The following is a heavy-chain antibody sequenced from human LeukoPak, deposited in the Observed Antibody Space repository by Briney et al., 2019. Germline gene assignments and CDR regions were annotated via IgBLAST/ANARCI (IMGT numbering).Heavy chain of an antibody. D-gene: IGHD3-3*01. CDR2: INHSGST. V-gene: IGHV4-34*01. J-gene: IGHJ4*02. Sequence: SETLSLTCAVYGGSFSGYYWSWIRQPPGKGLEWIGEINHSGSTNYNPSLKSRVTISVDTSKNQFSLKLSSVTAADTAVYYCARGGKLRFLEWLSKGGLDYWGQGTLVTVSS. CDR1: GGSFSGYY. CDR3: ARGGKLRFLEWLSKGGLDY.